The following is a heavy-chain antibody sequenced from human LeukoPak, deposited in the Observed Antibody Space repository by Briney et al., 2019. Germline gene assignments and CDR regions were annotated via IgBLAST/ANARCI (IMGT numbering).Heavy chain of an antibody. CDR1: GFTFSSYA. CDR2: ISYDGPNK. CDR3: AKDWYDSSGYPDY. D-gene: IGHD3-22*01. Sequence: GGSLRLSCAASGFTFSSYAMHWVRQAPGKGLEWVAAISYDGPNKYYVDSVKGRFTISRDNSKNTLYLQMNSLRAEDTAVYYCAKDWYDSSGYPDYWGQGTLVTVSS. V-gene: IGHV3-30*04. J-gene: IGHJ4*02.